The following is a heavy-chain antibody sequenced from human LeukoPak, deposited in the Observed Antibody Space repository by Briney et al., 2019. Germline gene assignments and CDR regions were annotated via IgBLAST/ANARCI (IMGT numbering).Heavy chain of an antibody. CDR1: GGSFSGYD. Sequence: PSETLSLTCAVYGGSFSGYDWSWIRQPPGKGLEWIGEINHSGSTNYNPSLKSRVTISIDTSKNQFSLKLSSVTAADTAVYYCARGQYSSGWYNYYYMDVWGKGTTVTVSS. V-gene: IGHV4-34*01. CDR3: ARGQYSSGWYNYYYMDV. CDR2: INHSGST. D-gene: IGHD6-19*01. J-gene: IGHJ6*03.